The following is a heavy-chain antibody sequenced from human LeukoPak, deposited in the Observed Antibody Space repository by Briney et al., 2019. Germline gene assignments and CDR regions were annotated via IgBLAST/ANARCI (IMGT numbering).Heavy chain of an antibody. D-gene: IGHD6-13*01. J-gene: IGHJ5*02. CDR1: GYTFTSYG. CDR2: ICAYNGNT. CDR3: ARHLPFGAAAGSPRFDP. V-gene: IGHV1-18*01. Sequence: ASVKVSCKASGYTFTSYGISWVRQAPGQGLEWMGWICAYNGNTNYAQKLQGRVTMTTDTSTSTAYMELRSLRSDDTAVYYCARHLPFGAAAGSPRFDPWGQGTLVTISS.